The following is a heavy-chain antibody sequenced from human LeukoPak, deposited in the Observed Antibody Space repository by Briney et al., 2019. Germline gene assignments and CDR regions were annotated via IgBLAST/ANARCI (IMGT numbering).Heavy chain of an antibody. CDR2: ISSSGSNI. J-gene: IGHJ4*02. V-gene: IGHV3-11*04. D-gene: IGHD4-17*01. CDR3: ARVLTTVTTFDY. Sequence: GGSLRLSCAASGFTFSDYYMTWIRQAPGKGLEWVSYISSSGSNIYYADSVKGRFTISRDNAKNSLYLQMNSLRAEDTAVCYCARVLTTVTTFDYWAREPWSPSPQ. CDR1: GFTFSDYY.